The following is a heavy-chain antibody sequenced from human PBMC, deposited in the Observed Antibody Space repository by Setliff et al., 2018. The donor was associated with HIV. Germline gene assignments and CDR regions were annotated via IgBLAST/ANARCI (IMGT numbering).Heavy chain of an antibody. Sequence: SETLSLTCAVSGGSISFYYWSWIRQSPGKGLEWIGYISDSVSAKYNPSLKSRVTISVDTSKSQFSLKLTSVTAADTAVYYCATTTIFEVPRYYYYYMDVWGKGTTVTVSS. J-gene: IGHJ6*03. CDR2: ISDSVSA. CDR1: GGSISFYY. V-gene: IGHV4-59*01. CDR3: ATTTIFEVPRYYYYYMDV. D-gene: IGHD3-3*01.